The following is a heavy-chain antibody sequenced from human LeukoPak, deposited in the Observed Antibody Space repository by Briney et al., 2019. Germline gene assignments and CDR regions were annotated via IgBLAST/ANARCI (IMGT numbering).Heavy chain of an antibody. CDR3: ARCPGQWLILDFDY. CDR2: IYYGGST. J-gene: IGHJ4*02. CDR1: SGSISSIIYY. D-gene: IGHD6-19*01. V-gene: IGHV4-39*01. Sequence: PSETLSLTCTVCSGSISSIIYYWDCIRQPPGKGLEWIGSIYYGGSTYYNPSLKSRVTISVDTSKNQFSLKLNSVTAADTAVYYSARCPGQWLILDFDYWGQGALVTVSS.